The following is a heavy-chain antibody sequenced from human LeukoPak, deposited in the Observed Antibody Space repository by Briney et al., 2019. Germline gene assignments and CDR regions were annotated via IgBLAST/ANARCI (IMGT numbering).Heavy chain of an antibody. CDR3: ARYGVGDIDYDSSGYFVGAFDI. V-gene: IGHV3-30*03. CDR2: ILCDGSNK. Sequence: GGSLRLSCAASGFTFSSFWMGWVRQAEGRGLGWVAVILCDGSNKYYADSVKGRLCICRHTSAKTLYRQVNCVRAEDTGMNVCARYGVGDIDYDSSGYFVGAFDIWGQGTMVTVSS. J-gene: IGHJ3*02. CDR1: GFTFSSFW. D-gene: IGHD3-22*01.